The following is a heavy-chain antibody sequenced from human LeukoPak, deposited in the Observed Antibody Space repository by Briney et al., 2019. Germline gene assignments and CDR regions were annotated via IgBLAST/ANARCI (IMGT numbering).Heavy chain of an antibody. V-gene: IGHV3-48*03. J-gene: IGHJ4*02. Sequence: GGSLRLSCAASGFTFSSYEMNWVRQAPGKGLEWVSYISSSGSTIYYHYADSVKGRFTISRDNAKNSLYLQMNSLRADDTAVYYCARGGQLWAHFDYWGQGTLVTVSS. CDR1: GFTFSSYE. CDR2: ISSSGSTI. D-gene: IGHD5-18*01. CDR3: ARGGQLWAHFDY.